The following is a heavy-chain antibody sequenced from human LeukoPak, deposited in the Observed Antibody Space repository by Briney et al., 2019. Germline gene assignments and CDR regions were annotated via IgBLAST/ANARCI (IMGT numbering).Heavy chain of an antibody. J-gene: IGHJ4*02. Sequence: GGSLRLSCAASGFTVSSNYMSWVRQASGKGLEWVSVIYSGGSTYYADSVKGRFTISRDNSKNTLYLQMNSLRAEDTAVYYCASADYITSYFDYWGQGTLVTVSS. CDR1: GFTVSSNY. CDR3: ASADYITSYFDY. CDR2: IYSGGST. D-gene: IGHD3-10*01. V-gene: IGHV3-66*01.